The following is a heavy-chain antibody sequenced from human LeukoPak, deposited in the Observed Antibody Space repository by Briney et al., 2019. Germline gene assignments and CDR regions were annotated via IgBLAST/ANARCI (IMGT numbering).Heavy chain of an antibody. V-gene: IGHV4-39*07. CDR3: ATSFYYDSSGYYYYFDY. CDR2: IYYSGKT. Sequence: SGTLSLTCTVSGGSISRSSYYWGWIRQPPGKGLEWIGSIYYSGKTYYNPSLKSRVTMSVDTSKNQFSLKLSSVTAADTAVYYCATSFYYDSSGYYYYFDYWGQGTLVTVSS. CDR1: GGSISRSSYY. J-gene: IGHJ4*02. D-gene: IGHD3-22*01.